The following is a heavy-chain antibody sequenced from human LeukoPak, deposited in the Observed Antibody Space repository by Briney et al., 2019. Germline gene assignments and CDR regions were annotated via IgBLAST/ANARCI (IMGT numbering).Heavy chain of an antibody. Sequence: SETLSLTCTVSGGSISSYYWSWIRQPPGKGLEWIGYIYYSGSTNYNPSLKSRVTISVDTSKNQFSLKLSSVTAADTAVYYCARLYSSGWKMSFDLWGRGTLVTVSS. D-gene: IGHD6-19*01. CDR1: GGSISSYY. CDR2: IYYSGST. CDR3: ARLYSSGWKMSFDL. J-gene: IGHJ2*01. V-gene: IGHV4-59*08.